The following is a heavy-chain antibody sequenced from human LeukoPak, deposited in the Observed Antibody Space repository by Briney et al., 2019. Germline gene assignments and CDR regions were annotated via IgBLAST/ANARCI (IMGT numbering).Heavy chain of an antibody. J-gene: IGHJ3*02. Sequence: SETLSLTRTVSGDSITGGSYYWAWIRQHPGKGLEWIGYIYYTGGTHYNPSLMSRLTISLDTSENHFSLMLSSVTAADTAIYFCARAPGAFDIWGQGTMVTVSS. CDR3: ARAPGAFDI. CDR2: IYYTGGT. V-gene: IGHV4-31*03. CDR1: GDSITGGSYY.